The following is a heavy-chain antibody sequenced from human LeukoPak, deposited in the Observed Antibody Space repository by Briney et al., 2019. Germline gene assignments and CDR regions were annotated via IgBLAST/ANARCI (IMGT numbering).Heavy chain of an antibody. J-gene: IGHJ3*02. Sequence: GGSLRLSCAASGFTFSSYSMNWVRQAPGKGLEWVSSISSSSSYIYYADSVKGRFTISRDNAKNSLYLQMNSLRAEDTAVYCCARVRLFDAFDIWGQGTMVTVSS. CDR1: GFTFSSYS. CDR2: ISSSSSYI. D-gene: IGHD3-10*01. V-gene: IGHV3-21*01. CDR3: ARVRLFDAFDI.